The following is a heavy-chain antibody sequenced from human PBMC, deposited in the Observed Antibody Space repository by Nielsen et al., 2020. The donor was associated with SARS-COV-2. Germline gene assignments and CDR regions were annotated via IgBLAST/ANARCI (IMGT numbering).Heavy chain of an antibody. J-gene: IGHJ4*02. CDR3: ARPTMSYCGGDCSDY. Sequence: SETLSLTCTVSGGSISSYYWSWIRQPPGKGLEWIGYIYYSGSTYYNPSLKSRVTISVDTSKNQFSLKLSSVTAADTAVYYCARPTMSYCGGDCSDYWGQGTLVTVSS. CDR2: IYYSGST. V-gene: IGHV4-59*12. D-gene: IGHD2-21*01. CDR1: GGSISSYY.